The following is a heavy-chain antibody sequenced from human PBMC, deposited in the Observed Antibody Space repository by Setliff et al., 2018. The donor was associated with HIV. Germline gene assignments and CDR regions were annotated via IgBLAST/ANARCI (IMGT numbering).Heavy chain of an antibody. CDR1: GFTFSSSW. V-gene: IGHV3-7*04. CDR3: MTDIRVQHMTRGISSF. Sequence: GESLKISCAASGFTFSSSWMTWVRQAPGRGLKYVAGMNRDGREKLYMDSVKGRFTISRDNAKNSLYLQMNSLKTEDTAPYYCMTDIRVQHMTRGISSFWGQGTLVTVSS. J-gene: IGHJ4*02. CDR2: MNRDGREK. D-gene: IGHD2-2*01.